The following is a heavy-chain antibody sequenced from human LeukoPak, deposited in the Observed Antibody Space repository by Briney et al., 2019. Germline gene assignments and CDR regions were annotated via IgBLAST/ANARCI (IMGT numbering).Heavy chain of an antibody. Sequence: GGSLRLSCAASGFSFRNAWMSWVRQAPGKGLEWVGRIKSKTDGGTTDYAAPAKGRFTISRDDSKNTLFLQMNSLKTEDTAVYYCTTVWNCGGDCSDAFDIWGQGTMVTVSS. CDR3: TTVWNCGGDCSDAFDI. J-gene: IGHJ3*02. D-gene: IGHD2-21*02. CDR1: GFSFRNAW. CDR2: IKSKTDGGTT. V-gene: IGHV3-15*01.